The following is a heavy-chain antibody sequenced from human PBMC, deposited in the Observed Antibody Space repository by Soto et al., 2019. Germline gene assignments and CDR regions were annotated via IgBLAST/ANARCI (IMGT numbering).Heavy chain of an antibody. D-gene: IGHD2-15*01. CDR2: INLGGGGT. Sequence: QVQLVQSGAEVKKPGASVTVSCKASGYTFTNHYIHWVRQAPAQGLEWMGIINLGGGGTSYAQRFQGRVTMTRDTSTSTVYMELSNLRSAHTALYYCASTPDKALEHLGQGTLVTVSS. CDR3: ASTPDKALEH. V-gene: IGHV1-46*01. J-gene: IGHJ4*02. CDR1: GYTFTNHY.